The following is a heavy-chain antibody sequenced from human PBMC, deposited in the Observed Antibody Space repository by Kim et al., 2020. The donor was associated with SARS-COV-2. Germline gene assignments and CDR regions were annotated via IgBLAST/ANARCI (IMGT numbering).Heavy chain of an antibody. CDR2: IYYSGST. V-gene: IGHV4-59*01. CDR1: GGSISSYY. Sequence: SETLSLTCTVSGGSISSYYWSWIRQPPGKGLEWIGYIYYSGSTNYNPSLKSRVTISVDTSKNQFSLKLSSVTAADTAVYYCAGQGVDTDLFDYWGQGTLV. CDR3: AGQGVDTDLFDY. D-gene: IGHD2-15*01. J-gene: IGHJ4*02.